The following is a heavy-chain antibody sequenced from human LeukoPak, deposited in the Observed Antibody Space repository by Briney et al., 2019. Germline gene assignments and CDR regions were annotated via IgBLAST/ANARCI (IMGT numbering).Heavy chain of an antibody. Sequence: GGSLRLSCAASGFTVSHNYMTWVRQAPGKGLEWVSIIYSGGSTYYADSVKGRFTISRDNSKNTVSLQMNSLRAEDTAVYYCARGGGYGPFDYWGQGTQVTVSS. CDR3: ARGGGYGPFDY. V-gene: IGHV3-53*01. D-gene: IGHD1-26*01. CDR1: GFTVSHNY. J-gene: IGHJ4*02. CDR2: IYSGGST.